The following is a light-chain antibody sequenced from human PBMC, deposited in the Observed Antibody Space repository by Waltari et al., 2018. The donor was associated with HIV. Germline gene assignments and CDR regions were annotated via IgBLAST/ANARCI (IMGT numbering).Light chain of an antibody. Sequence: QSVLTQPPSTSAPPGQRVTILCSGASSNIGSHFVSWYPHVPGAPPKLLIYQSDRRPSGVPDLFSGSESGTSASLAINGLRSEDEAVYYCAAWDNYLNAWVFGGGTKVTVL. CDR2: QSD. CDR3: AAWDNYLNAWV. J-gene: IGLJ3*02. V-gene: IGLV1-47*01. CDR1: SSNIGSHF.